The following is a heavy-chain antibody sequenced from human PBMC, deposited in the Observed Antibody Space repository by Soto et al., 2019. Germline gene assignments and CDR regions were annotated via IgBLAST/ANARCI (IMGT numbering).Heavy chain of an antibody. V-gene: IGHV4-34*01. D-gene: IGHD3-3*01. Sequence: PSETLSLTCAVVGDSLRGHSWNWIRQSPGKGLEWIGQIDHSGATNYNPSLKSRVSLSLDTTKDQVSLTLSSVTAADTAIYYCATRITVFGLLIPPFDPWGQGTQVTVSS. CDR1: GDSLRGHS. CDR2: IDHSGAT. J-gene: IGHJ5*02. CDR3: ATRITVFGLLIPPFDP.